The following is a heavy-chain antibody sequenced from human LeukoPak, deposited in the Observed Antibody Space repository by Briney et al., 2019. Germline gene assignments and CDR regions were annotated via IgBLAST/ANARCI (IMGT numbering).Heavy chain of an antibody. Sequence: GGSLRLSCAASGFTFSSYAMTWVRQAPGKGLEWVSAIGGSGDSTYYADSVKGRFTISRDNSKNMLYLQMNSLRAEDTAVYYCARGVRIAVAGNIDYWGQGTLVTVSS. CDR3: ARGVRIAVAGNIDY. CDR2: IGGSGDST. V-gene: IGHV3-23*01. CDR1: GFTFSSYA. J-gene: IGHJ4*02. D-gene: IGHD6-19*01.